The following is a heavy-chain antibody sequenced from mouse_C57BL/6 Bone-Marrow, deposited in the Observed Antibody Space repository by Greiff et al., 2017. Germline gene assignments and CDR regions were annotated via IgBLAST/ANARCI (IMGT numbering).Heavy chain of an antibody. D-gene: IGHD1-1*01. V-gene: IGHV1-26*01. CDR3: ARSRRYYYASSYDAMDY. J-gene: IGHJ4*01. Sequence: EVQLQQSGPELVKPGASVKISCKASGYTFTDYYMNWVKQSHGKSLEWIGDINPNNGGTSYNQKFKGKATLTVDKSSSTAYMELRSLTSEDSAVYYCARSRRYYYASSYDAMDYWGQGTSVTVSS. CDR1: GYTFTDYY. CDR2: INPNNGGT.